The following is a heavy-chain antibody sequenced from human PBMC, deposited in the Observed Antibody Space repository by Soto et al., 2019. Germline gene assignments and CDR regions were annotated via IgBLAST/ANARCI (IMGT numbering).Heavy chain of an antibody. Sequence: GGSLRLSCAVSGFIFSTYAMNWVRQAPGKGLEWVSAISSSGGTTFYAESVRGRFTISRDNAINTLYLQMSSLRTEDTAVYYCAHPRGYGVFDAVDIWGQGTMVTVSS. CDR2: ISSSGGTT. CDR3: AHPRGYGVFDAVDI. V-gene: IGHV3-23*01. D-gene: IGHD4-17*01. J-gene: IGHJ3*02. CDR1: GFIFSTYA.